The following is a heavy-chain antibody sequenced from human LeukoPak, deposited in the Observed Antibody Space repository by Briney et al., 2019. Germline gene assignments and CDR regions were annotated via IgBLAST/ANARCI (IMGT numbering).Heavy chain of an antibody. CDR2: TYPGDSDT. V-gene: IGHV5-51*01. CDR1: GYSFTSYW. Sequence: GESLKISCKGSGYSFTSYWIGWVRQMPGKGLEWMGITYPGDSDTRYSPSFQGQVTISADKSISTAYLQWSSLKASDTATYYCARQPPTYGGWFDPWGQGTLVTVSS. D-gene: IGHD4-23*01. J-gene: IGHJ5*02. CDR3: ARQPPTYGGWFDP.